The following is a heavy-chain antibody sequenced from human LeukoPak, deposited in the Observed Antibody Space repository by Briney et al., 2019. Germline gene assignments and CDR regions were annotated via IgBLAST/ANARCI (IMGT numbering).Heavy chain of an antibody. CDR1: GGGSINGYY. Sequence: TASETLSLTCTVSGGGSINGYYWSWIRQPPGKGLEWIGFVSYAGRTKYNPSLQSRVTISVATSENNFSLKLTSVTTADTAVYYCARLLDNDSSGDPDTFDMWGQGTVVIVSS. D-gene: IGHD3-22*01. CDR3: ARLLDNDSSGDPDTFDM. J-gene: IGHJ3*02. CDR2: VSYAGRT. V-gene: IGHV4-59*01.